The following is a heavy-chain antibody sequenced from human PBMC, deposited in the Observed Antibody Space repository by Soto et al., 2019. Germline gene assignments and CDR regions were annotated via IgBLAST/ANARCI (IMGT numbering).Heavy chain of an antibody. J-gene: IGHJ6*03. D-gene: IGHD3-16*01. CDR1: GFTFSNAW. CDR3: TLGVTVAYYYYYYIDV. V-gene: IGHV3-15*01. Sequence: EVQLVESGGGLVKPGGSLRLSCAASGFTFSNAWMSWVRQAPGKGLEWVGRIKSKTDGGTTDYAAPVKGRFTISRDDSKNTLYLQMNSLKTEDTAVYYCTLGVTVAYYYYYYIDVWGKGTTVTVSS. CDR2: IKSKTDGGTT.